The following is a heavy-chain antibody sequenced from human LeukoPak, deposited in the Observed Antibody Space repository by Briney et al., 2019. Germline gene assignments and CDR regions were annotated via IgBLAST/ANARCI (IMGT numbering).Heavy chain of an antibody. CDR3: ARDDGFWSDYY. D-gene: IGHD3-3*01. V-gene: IGHV3-23*01. Sequence: GGSLRLSCAASGFTFSSYAMSWVRQAPGKGLEWVSAISGSGGSTYYADSVKGRFTISRDNSKNTLYLQMNSLRAEDTAVYYCARDDGFWSDYYWGQGTLVTVSS. CDR2: ISGSGGST. J-gene: IGHJ4*02. CDR1: GFTFSSYA.